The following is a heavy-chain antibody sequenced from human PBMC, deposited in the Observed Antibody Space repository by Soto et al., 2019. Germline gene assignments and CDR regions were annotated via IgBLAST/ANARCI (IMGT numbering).Heavy chain of an antibody. V-gene: IGHV3-30-3*01. CDR3: AGHLDYYDSSGHYNWFDP. J-gene: IGHJ5*02. CDR2: ISYDGSNQ. Sequence: LRLSCAASGFTFSSYAMHWVRQAPGKGLEWVAVISYDGSNQYYADSVKGRFTISRDSSKNTLYLQMNSLRAEDTAVYYCAGHLDYYDSSGHYNWFDPWGQGTLVTVAS. CDR1: GFTFSSYA. D-gene: IGHD3-22*01.